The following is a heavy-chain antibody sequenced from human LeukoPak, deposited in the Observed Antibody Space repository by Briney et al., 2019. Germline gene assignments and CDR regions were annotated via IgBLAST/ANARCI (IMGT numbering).Heavy chain of an antibody. CDR2: INPNSGGT. CDR3: ARVPSCSSTSCHNYYYYYMDV. Sequence: ASVKVSCKASGYTFTGYYMHWVRQAPGQGLEWMGWINPNSGGTNYAQKFQGRVTMTRDTSISTAYMELSRLRSDDTAVYYCARVPSCSSTSCHNYYYYYMDVWGKGTTVTVSS. J-gene: IGHJ6*03. D-gene: IGHD2-2*02. CDR1: GYTFTGYY. V-gene: IGHV1-2*02.